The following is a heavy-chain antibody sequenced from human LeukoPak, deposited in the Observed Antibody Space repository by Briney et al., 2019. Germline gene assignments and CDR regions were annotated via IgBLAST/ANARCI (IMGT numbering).Heavy chain of an antibody. J-gene: IGHJ4*02. D-gene: IGHD4-23*01. V-gene: IGHV4-59*13. CDR3: ARSWQEVGTFDY. Sequence: PSETLSLTCTASGGSISNYYWTWIRHPPGKRLEWIGYIYYNGRTNYNPSLKSRVTMSVDTSKNQFSLNLGSVTAADTAVYYCARSWQEVGTFDYWGQGTLVTVSS. CDR2: IYYNGRT. CDR1: GGSISNYY.